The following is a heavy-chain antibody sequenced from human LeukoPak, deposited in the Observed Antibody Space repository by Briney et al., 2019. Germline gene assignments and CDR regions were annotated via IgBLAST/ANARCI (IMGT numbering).Heavy chain of an antibody. Sequence: PSETLSLTCAVYGGSFSGYYWSWIRQPPGKGLEWIGEINHSGSTNYNPSLKSRVTISVDTSKNQFSLKLSSVTAADTAVYYCARAHSGSYYYFDYWGQGTLVTVSS. V-gene: IGHV4-34*01. CDR2: INHSGST. CDR1: GGSFSGYY. J-gene: IGHJ4*02. D-gene: IGHD1-26*01. CDR3: ARAHSGSYYYFDY.